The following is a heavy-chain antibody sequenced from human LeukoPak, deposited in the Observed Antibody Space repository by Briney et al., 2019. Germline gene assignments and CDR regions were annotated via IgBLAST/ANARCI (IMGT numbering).Heavy chain of an antibody. CDR3: ARDYYDSSGYYPADY. J-gene: IGHJ4*02. D-gene: IGHD3-22*01. V-gene: IGHV3-11*01. CDR2: ISSSGSTI. Sequence: GGSLRLSCAASGFTFSDYYMSWIRQAPGKGLEWVSYISSSGSTIYYADSVKGRFTISRDNAKNSLYLQMNSLRAEDTAVYYCARDYYDSSGYYPADYWGQGTLVTVSS. CDR1: GFTFSDYY.